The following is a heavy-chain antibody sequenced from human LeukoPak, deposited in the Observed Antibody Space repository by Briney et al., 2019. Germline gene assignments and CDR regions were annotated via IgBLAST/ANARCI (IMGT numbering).Heavy chain of an antibody. CDR3: ARSDNWNAFDI. Sequence: SVKVSCKASGGTFSSYAISWVRQAPGQGLEWMGRIIPILGIANYAQKFQGRVTITADKSTSTAYMELSSLRSEDTAVYYCARSDNWNAFDIWGQGTMVTVSS. J-gene: IGHJ3*02. D-gene: IGHD1-20*01. CDR2: IIPILGIA. CDR1: GGTFSSYA. V-gene: IGHV1-69*04.